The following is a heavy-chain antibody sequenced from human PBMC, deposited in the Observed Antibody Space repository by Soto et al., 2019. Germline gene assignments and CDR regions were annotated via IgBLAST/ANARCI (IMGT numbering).Heavy chain of an antibody. V-gene: IGHV3-30*04. J-gene: IGHJ4*02. CDR2: IAYDGRNK. D-gene: IGHD1-1*01. Sequence: PGGSLRLSCAASGVTFSSYARDWVRQAPGKGLEWVAVIAYDGRNKYYADSVKGRFTISRDNPKNTLYLQMNSLRIEDTAVYYCARELERGFDYWGQGTLVTVSS. CDR3: ARELERGFDY. CDR1: GVTFSSYA.